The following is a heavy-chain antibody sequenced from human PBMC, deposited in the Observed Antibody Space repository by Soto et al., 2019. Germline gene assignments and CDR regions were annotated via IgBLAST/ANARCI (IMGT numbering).Heavy chain of an antibody. V-gene: IGHV1-2*02. CDR1: GYTFSGYY. CDR2: INPKSGGT. Sequence: ASVKVSCKASGYTFSGYYMHWVRQAPGQGLEWTGWINPKSGGTKYAQKFQGRVTXXXXXXXXXXXXXXXXXXXXXXXXXXCARTYYYDSSGYYCIGYWGQGTQVTVSS. J-gene: IGHJ4*02. CDR3: ARTYYYDSSGYYCIGY. D-gene: IGHD3-22*01.